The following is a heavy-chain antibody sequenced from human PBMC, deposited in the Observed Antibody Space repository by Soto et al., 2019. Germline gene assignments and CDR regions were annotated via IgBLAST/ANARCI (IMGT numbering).Heavy chain of an antibody. CDR1: GFTFSSYW. D-gene: IGHD3-10*01. J-gene: IGHJ6*02. CDR2: IKQDGSEK. CDR3: ARSTMVRGVTRSYGMDV. Sequence: GGTLRLSCAASGFTFSSYWMSWVRQAPGKGLEWVANIKQDGSEKYYVDSVKGRFTISRDNAKNSLYLQMNSLRAEDTAVYYCARSTMVRGVTRSYGMDVWGQGTTVTVSS. V-gene: IGHV3-7*01.